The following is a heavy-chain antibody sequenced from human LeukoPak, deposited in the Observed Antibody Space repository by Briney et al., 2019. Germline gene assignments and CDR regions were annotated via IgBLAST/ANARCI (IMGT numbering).Heavy chain of an antibody. CDR3: ARVYPRGIFGVVRVTNWFDP. V-gene: IGHV4-34*01. D-gene: IGHD3-3*01. J-gene: IGHJ5*02. Sequence: SETLSLTCAVYGGSFSGYYWSWIRQPPGKGLEWIGEINHSGSTNYNPSLKSRVTISVDTSKNQFSLKLSSVTAADTAVYYCARVYPRGIFGVVRVTNWFDPWGQGTLVTVSS. CDR1: GGSFSGYY. CDR2: INHSGST.